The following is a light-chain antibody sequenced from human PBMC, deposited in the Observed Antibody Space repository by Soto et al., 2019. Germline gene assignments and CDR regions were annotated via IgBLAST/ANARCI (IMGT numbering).Light chain of an antibody. Sequence: DIQLTQSPSFLSASVGDRVTITCRASQGISSYLAWYQQKPGKAPKLLIYAASTLQSGVPSRFSGSGSGTEFTLTIGSLQPEDFATYYCQQLNSYPPFTFGPGTKVHIK. CDR1: QGISSY. CDR2: AAS. J-gene: IGKJ3*01. CDR3: QQLNSYPPFT. V-gene: IGKV1-9*01.